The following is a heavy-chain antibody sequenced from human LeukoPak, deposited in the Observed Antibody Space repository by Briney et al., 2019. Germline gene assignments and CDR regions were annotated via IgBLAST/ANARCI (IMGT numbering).Heavy chain of an antibody. CDR1: GFTFDDYA. J-gene: IGHJ6*03. D-gene: IGHD3-22*01. CDR2: ISGDGGST. V-gene: IGHV3-43*02. Sequence: GGSLRLSSTACGFTFDDYAMHWVRQAPGKGLEWVSLISGDGGSTYYADSVKGRFTISRDNSKNSLYLQMNSLRTEDTALYYCAKDLYYYDSSGFYYYYMDVWGKGTTVTVSS. CDR3: AKDLYYYDSSGFYYYYMDV.